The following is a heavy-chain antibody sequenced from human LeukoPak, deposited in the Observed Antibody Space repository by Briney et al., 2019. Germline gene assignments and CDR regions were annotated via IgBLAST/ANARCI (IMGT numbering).Heavy chain of an antibody. Sequence: GGSLRLSCAASGFTFSSYGMHWVRQAPGKGLEWVSYIPYDGSKKYYADSVKGRFTISRDNSRNTLFLQMNSLRPEDTAIYYCAKDWNYYGSGSYYDSWGYWGQGTLVTVSS. J-gene: IGHJ4*02. CDR1: GFTFSSYG. CDR2: IPYDGSKK. V-gene: IGHV3-30*02. D-gene: IGHD3-10*01. CDR3: AKDWNYYGSGSYYDSWGY.